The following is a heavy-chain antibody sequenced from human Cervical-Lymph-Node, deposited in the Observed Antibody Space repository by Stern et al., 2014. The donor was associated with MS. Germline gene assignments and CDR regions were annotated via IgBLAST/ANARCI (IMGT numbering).Heavy chain of an antibody. CDR2: IIPIFGVT. CDR1: GDSFNNYA. V-gene: IGHV1-69*17. CDR3: ARDGSYEDYGDYATSVFDH. Sequence: VPLVESGTEVKKPGSSVTISCKASGDSFNNYAVNWVRQAPGQGLEWMGGIIPIFGVTTYAQKFRGRVTITADKSLVTASLQLNNLRSDDTAVYFCARDGSYEDYGDYATSVFDHWGQGTLVTVSS. J-gene: IGHJ4*02. D-gene: IGHD4-17*01.